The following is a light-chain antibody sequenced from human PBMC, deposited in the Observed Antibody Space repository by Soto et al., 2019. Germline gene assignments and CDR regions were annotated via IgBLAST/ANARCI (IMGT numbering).Light chain of an antibody. CDR1: QSGSSTY. Sequence: EIMLRQAQGTLALSPGERATLSCRTSQSGSSTYLAWYQQKPGQAPRLLIYGASSRATGIPDRFSGSGSGTDFTHTISRREPENFAVYYCQQYGTSEIILGQGTRLEIK. V-gene: IGKV3-20*01. CDR2: GAS. CDR3: QQYGTSEII. J-gene: IGKJ5*01.